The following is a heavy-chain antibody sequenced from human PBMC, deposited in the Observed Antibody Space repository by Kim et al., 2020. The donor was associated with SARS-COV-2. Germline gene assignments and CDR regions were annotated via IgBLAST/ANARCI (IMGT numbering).Heavy chain of an antibody. CDR3: ARHRMVRGVDY. CDR2: IYYSGST. J-gene: IGHJ4*02. CDR1: GGSISSSSYY. D-gene: IGHD3-10*01. Sequence: SETLSLTCTVSGGSISSSSYYWGWIRQPPGKGLEWIGSIYYSGSTYYNPSLKSRVTISVDTSKNQFSLKPSSVTAADTAVYYCARHRMVRGVDYWGQGTLVTVSS. V-gene: IGHV4-39*01.